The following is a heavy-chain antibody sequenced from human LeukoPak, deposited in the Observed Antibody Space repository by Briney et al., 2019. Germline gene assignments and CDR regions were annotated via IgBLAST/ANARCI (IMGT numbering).Heavy chain of an antibody. D-gene: IGHD3-10*01. CDR3: ASLSLVRYYFDY. Sequence: SETLSLTCTVSGGSISSYYWSWIRQPPGKGLEWIGYMYYSGNTNYNPSLKSRVTISVDTSKNQFSLELSSLTAADTAVYYCASLSLVRYYFDYWGQGTLVTVSS. CDR2: MYYSGNT. J-gene: IGHJ4*02. CDR1: GGSISSYY. V-gene: IGHV4-59*01.